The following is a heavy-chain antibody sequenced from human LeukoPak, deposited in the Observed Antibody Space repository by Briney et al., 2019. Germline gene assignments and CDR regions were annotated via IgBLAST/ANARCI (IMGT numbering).Heavy chain of an antibody. CDR2: ISRNSTYR. Sequence: GSLRLSCAASGFTFSSYIMNWVRQAPGKGLEWVASISRNSTYRHYADSVKGRFTIPRDNARNSLFLQMNSLRAEDTAIYYCARDEGNYFDHWPEGPLVSVSS. V-gene: IGHV3-21*01. J-gene: IGHJ4*02. CDR1: GFTFSSYI. CDR3: ARDEGNYFDH.